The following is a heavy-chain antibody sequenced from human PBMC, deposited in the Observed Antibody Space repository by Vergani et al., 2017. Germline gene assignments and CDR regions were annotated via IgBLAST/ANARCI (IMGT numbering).Heavy chain of an antibody. CDR1: GGSISSSSYY. V-gene: IGHV4-39*07. D-gene: IGHD3-10*01. CDR2: IYYSGST. CDR3: ARDHRMVRGDPSYFYYFDY. J-gene: IGHJ4*02. Sequence: QLQLQESGPGLVKPSETLSLTCTVSGGSISSSSYYWGWIRQPPGKGLEWIGSIYYSGSTYYNPSLKSRVTISVDTSKNQFSLKLSSVTAADTAVYYCARDHRMVRGDPSYFYYFDYWGQGTLVTVSS.